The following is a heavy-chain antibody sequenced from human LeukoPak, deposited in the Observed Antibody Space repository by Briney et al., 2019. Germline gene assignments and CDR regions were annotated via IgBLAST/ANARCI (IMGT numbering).Heavy chain of an antibody. CDR3: ATGRITMVRGVIKYDY. V-gene: IGHV1-24*01. CDR1: GCTLTELS. CDR2: FDPEDGET. Sequence: ASVKVSCKVSGCTLTELSMHWVRQAPGKGLEWMGGFDPEDGETIYAQKFQGRVTMTEDTSTDTAYMELSSLRSEDTAVYYCATGRITMVRGVIKYDYWGQGTLVTVSS. J-gene: IGHJ4*02. D-gene: IGHD3-10*01.